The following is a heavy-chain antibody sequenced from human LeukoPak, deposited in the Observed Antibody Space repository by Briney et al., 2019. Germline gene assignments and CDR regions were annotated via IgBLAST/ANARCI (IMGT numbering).Heavy chain of an antibody. CDR1: GFTFSSYW. CDR3: ARRYYYDRRRYYFDY. D-gene: IGHD3-22*01. CDR2: IKQDGSEK. V-gene: IGHV3-7*01. J-gene: IGHJ4*02. Sequence: GGSLRLSCAASGFTFSSYWMSWVRQAPGKGLEWVANIKQDGSEKYYVDSVKGRFTISRDNAKNSLYLQMNSLRAEDTAVYYCARRYYYDRRRYYFDYWGQGTLVTVSS.